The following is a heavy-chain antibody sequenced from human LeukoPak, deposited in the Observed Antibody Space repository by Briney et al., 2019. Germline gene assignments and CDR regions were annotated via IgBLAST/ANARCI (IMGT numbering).Heavy chain of an antibody. CDR2: ISWNSGSI. D-gene: IGHD2-2*01. CDR1: GFTFDDYA. Sequence: PGGSLRLSCAASGFTFDDYAMHWVRQAPGKGLEWVSGISWNSGSIGYADSVKGRFTISRDNAKNPLYLQMNSLRAEDTALYYCAKGRCSSTSCPLDYWGQGTLVTVSS. CDR3: AKGRCSSTSCPLDY. J-gene: IGHJ4*02. V-gene: IGHV3-9*01.